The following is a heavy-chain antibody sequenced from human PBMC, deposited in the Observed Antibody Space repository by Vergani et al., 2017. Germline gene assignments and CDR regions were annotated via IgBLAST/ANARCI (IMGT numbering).Heavy chain of an antibody. CDR1: GGSISSTFYY. CDR3: ARHKEQLVPVNYYYYYYMDG. Sequence: QLQLQESDPGLVKPSETLSLTCTVSGGSISSTFYYWGWIRQPPGKGLEWIGTIYYSGSTYYNPSLKSRVTISVDTSKNQFSLKLNSVTAADTAVYYCARHKEQLVPVNYYYYYYMDGWGKGTTVTDSS. CDR2: IYYSGST. V-gene: IGHV4-39*01. J-gene: IGHJ6*03. D-gene: IGHD6-13*01.